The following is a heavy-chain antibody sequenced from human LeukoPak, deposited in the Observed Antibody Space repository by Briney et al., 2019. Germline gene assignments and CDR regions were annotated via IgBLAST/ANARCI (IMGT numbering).Heavy chain of an antibody. J-gene: IGHJ5*02. CDR2: IKQDGNEK. D-gene: IGHD1/OR15-1a*01. CDR3: GTVHRHNWFDP. CDR1: GFRFSTYW. Sequence: GGSLRLSCTASGFRFSTYWMSWVRQAPGKGLEWVAEIKQDGNEKDYVDSVKGRFTISRDNAEQSLYLQMNSLRADDTAVYYCGTVHRHNWFDPWGQGTLVTVSS. V-gene: IGHV3-7*01.